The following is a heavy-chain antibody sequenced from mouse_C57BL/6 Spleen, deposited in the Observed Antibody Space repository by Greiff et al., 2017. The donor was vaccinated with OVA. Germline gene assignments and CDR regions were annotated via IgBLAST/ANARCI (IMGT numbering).Heavy chain of an antibody. Sequence: VQLQQSGAELARPGASVKLSCKASGYTFTSYGISWVKQRTGQGLEWIGEIYPRSGNTYYNEKFKGKATLTADKSSSTAYMELRSLTSEDSAVYFCARFNYRNYEDAMDYWGQGTSVTVSS. D-gene: IGHD2-1*01. CDR1: GYTFTSYG. V-gene: IGHV1-81*01. J-gene: IGHJ4*01. CDR3: ARFNYRNYEDAMDY. CDR2: IYPRSGNT.